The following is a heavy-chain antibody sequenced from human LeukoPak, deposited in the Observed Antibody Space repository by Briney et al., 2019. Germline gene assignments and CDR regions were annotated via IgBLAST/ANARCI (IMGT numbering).Heavy chain of an antibody. J-gene: IGHJ4*02. CDR3: ARGGVYSSGSYYLYYFDY. V-gene: IGHV3-30*19. Sequence: GGSLRLSCAASEFTFSNFRMNWVRQAPGKGLEWVALISYDGSNKYYADSVKGRFTISRDNSKNTLYLQMNSLRAEDTAVYYCARGGVYSSGSYYLYYFDYWGQGTLVTVSS. CDR1: EFTFSNFR. D-gene: IGHD6-19*01. CDR2: ISYDGSNK.